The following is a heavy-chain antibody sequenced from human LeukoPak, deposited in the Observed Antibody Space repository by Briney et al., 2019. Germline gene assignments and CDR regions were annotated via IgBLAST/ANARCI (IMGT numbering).Heavy chain of an antibody. CDR2: ISSSGSTI. D-gene: IGHD4-23*01. Sequence: PGGSLRLSCAASGFTFSSYEMNWVRQAPGKGLEWVSYISSSGSTIYYADSVKGRFTISRDNSKNSIYLEMKDLRIEDTALYYCAKDMEDYGGNSFDSWGEGTLVTVSS. CDR3: AKDMEDYGGNSFDS. CDR1: GFTFSSYE. V-gene: IGHV3-48*03. J-gene: IGHJ5*01.